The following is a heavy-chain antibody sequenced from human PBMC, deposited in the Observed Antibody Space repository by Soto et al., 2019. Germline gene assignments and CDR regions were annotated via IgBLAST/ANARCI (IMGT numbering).Heavy chain of an antibody. CDR2: ISAYNGNT. V-gene: IGHV1-18*01. CDR1: GYTFTSYG. J-gene: IGHJ4*02. Sequence: QVQLVQSGAEVKKPGASVKVSCKASGYTFTSYGLSWVRQAPGQGLEWMGWISAYNGNTNYEQKLQGRVTMTTDTSTSTADMELRSLTSADTAVYYYARDSPPVDYWGQGTLVTVSA. CDR3: ARDSPPVDY.